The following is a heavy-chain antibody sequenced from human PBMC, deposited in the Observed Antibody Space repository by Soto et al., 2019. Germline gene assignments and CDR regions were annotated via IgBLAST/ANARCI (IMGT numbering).Heavy chain of an antibody. CDR1: GYTFTDYH. CDR2: INANIGGG. Sequence: ASVKVSCKASGYTFTDYHIHWVRQAPGQGLEVMGWINANIGGGGSAQQFQGRVTVTRDTSITTVYMELSNLRSNDTAVYYCAREWGSETLQPSYNCFDTWGQGTLVTVSS. CDR3: AREWGSETLQPSYNCFDT. J-gene: IGHJ5*02. D-gene: IGHD6-25*01. V-gene: IGHV1-2*02.